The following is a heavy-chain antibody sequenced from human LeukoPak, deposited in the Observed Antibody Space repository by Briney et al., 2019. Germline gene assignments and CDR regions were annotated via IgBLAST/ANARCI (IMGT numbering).Heavy chain of an antibody. CDR2: ISSSGSIR. D-gene: IGHD7-27*01. CDR3: TRGNVGIGFYWYFDL. Sequence: GGSLRLSCEVSGLTFSTYSMNWVRQAPGKGLEWISYISSSGSIRYYADSVKGRFTISRDNSKNMLYLQMNSLRVDDTAVYYCTRGNVGIGFYWYFDLWGRGTLVTVSS. J-gene: IGHJ2*01. V-gene: IGHV3-48*04. CDR1: GLTFSTYS.